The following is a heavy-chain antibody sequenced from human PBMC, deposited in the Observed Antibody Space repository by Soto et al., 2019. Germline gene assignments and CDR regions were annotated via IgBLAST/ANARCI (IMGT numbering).Heavy chain of an antibody. Sequence: QVQLQESGPGLVKPSQTLSLTCTVSGGSISSGGYYWSWIRQHPGKGLEWIGYIYYSGSTYYTPSLKRRLTISVDMSKNQFSLKLSSVTAADTAVYYCAGGVTMVRGVIHTPYFDYWGQGTLVTVSS. CDR3: AGGVTMVRGVIHTPYFDY. D-gene: IGHD3-10*01. J-gene: IGHJ4*02. V-gene: IGHV4-31*03. CDR2: IYYSGST. CDR1: GGSISSGGYY.